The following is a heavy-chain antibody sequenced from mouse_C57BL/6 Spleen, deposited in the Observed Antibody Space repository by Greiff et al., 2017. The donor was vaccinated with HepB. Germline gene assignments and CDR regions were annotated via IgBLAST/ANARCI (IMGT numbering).Heavy chain of an antibody. D-gene: IGHD1-1*01. Sequence: QVQLQQSGAELVKPGASVKISCKASGYAFSSYRMNWVKQRPGKGLEWIGQIYPGDGDTNYNGKFKGKATLTADKSSSTAYMQLSSLTSEDSAVYFWARSGAYYLLDFDYWGQGTTLTVSS. CDR2: IYPGDGDT. CDR1: GYAFSSYR. V-gene: IGHV1-80*01. CDR3: ARSGAYYLLDFDY. J-gene: IGHJ2*01.